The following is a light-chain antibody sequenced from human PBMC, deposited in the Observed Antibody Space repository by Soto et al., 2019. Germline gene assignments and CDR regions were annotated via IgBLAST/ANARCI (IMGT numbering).Light chain of an antibody. J-gene: IGLJ2*01. CDR1: SSDVGGYNY. CDR3: RSYTSRSTLVG. V-gene: IGLV2-14*01. Sequence: QSALTQPASVSGSPGQSITISCTGTSSDVGGYNYVSWYQQHPGKAPKLMIYDVSNRPSGVSNRFSGSKSGNTASLTISGVQAEDEGDYYRRSYTSRSTLVGFGGGTQPTLL. CDR2: DVS.